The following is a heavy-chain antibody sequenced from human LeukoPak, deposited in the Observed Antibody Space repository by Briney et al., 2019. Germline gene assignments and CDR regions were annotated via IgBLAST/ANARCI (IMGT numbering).Heavy chain of an antibody. V-gene: IGHV3-66*01. D-gene: IGHD6-13*01. CDR1: GFTVSSNY. J-gene: IGHJ6*03. Sequence: PGGSLRLSCAASGFTVSSNYMSWVRQAPGKGLEWVSVIYSGGSTYYADSVKGRFTISRDNSKNTLYLQMNSLRAEDTAVYYCAKEGAAAGTSDYYYYYMDVWGKGTTVTVSS. CDR3: AKEGAAAGTSDYYYYYMDV. CDR2: IYSGGST.